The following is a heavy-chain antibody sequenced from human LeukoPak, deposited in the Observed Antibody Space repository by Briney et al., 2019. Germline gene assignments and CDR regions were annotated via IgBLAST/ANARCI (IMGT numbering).Heavy chain of an antibody. CDR3: ARCFGSTFGGVIVWFDP. CDR1: GGSISSSSYY. V-gene: IGHV4-39*01. Sequence: PSETLSLTCTVSGGSISSSSYYWGWIRQPPGKGLGWIGSIYYSGSTYYNPSLKSRVTISVDTSKNQFSLKLSSVTAADTAVYYCARCFGSTFGGVIVWFDPWGQGTLVTVSS. D-gene: IGHD3-16*01. J-gene: IGHJ5*02. CDR2: IYYSGST.